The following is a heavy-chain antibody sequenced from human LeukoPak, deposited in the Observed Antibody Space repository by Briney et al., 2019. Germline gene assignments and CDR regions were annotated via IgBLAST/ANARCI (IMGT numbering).Heavy chain of an antibody. V-gene: IGHV5-51*01. CDR2: IYPGDSDT. CDR1: RYRFTTYW. J-gene: IGHJ1*01. Sequence: GESLKISCMGSRYRFTTYWIGWVRQMPGKGLEWMGIIYPGDSDTRYSPSFQGQVTISADKSISTAYLQWSSLKASDTAMYYCARPLVSITMIVVVITTSPGNEAEYFQHWGQGTLVTVSS. CDR3: ARPLVSITMIVVVITTSPGNEAEYFQH. D-gene: IGHD3-22*01.